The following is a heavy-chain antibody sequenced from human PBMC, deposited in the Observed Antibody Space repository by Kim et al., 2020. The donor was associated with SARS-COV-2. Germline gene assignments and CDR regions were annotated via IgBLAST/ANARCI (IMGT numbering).Heavy chain of an antibody. Sequence: PSRKSRFTISVDTSKNQFSLKLSSVTAADTAVYYCARVVTIFGVVTTSDYWGQGTLVTVSS. V-gene: IGHV4-31*02. D-gene: IGHD3-3*01. CDR3: ARVVTIFGVVTTSDY. J-gene: IGHJ4*02.